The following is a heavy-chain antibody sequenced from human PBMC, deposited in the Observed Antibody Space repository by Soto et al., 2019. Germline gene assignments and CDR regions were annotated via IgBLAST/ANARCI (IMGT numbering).Heavy chain of an antibody. CDR2: INPNSGGT. D-gene: IGHD3-10*01. V-gene: IGHV1-2*04. Sequence: ASVKVSCKASGYTFTGYYMHWVRQAPGQGLEWMGWINPNSGGTNYAQKFQGWVTMTRDTSISTAYMELSRLRSDDTAVYYGARRWEYYGSGSYAFDIWGQGTMVTVSS. CDR1: GYTFTGYY. CDR3: ARRWEYYGSGSYAFDI. J-gene: IGHJ3*02.